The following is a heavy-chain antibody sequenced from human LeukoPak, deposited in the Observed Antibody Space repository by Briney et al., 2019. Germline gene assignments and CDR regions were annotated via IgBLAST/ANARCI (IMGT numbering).Heavy chain of an antibody. V-gene: IGHV4-4*07. CDR2: IYSSGRT. CDR3: ARGDSTNQDGDYYGLDV. CDR1: AGSIGGNY. Sequence: SRTLSLTCTVYAGSIGGNYCSWSRQSAGEGLEWIGRIYSSGRTKHTTSLKSRATMSVDTSKNHLSLTLSSVTAADTAVYYCARGDSTNQDGDYYGLDVCGQGTTVTVSS. J-gene: IGHJ6*02. D-gene: IGHD5/OR15-5a*01.